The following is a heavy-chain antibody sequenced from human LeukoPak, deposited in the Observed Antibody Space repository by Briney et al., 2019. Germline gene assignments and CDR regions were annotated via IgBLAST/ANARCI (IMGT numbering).Heavy chain of an antibody. V-gene: IGHV1-69*04. Sequence: SVKVSCKASGGTFSSYAISWVRQAPGQGLEWMGRIIPILGIANYAQKFQGRVTITADKSTSTAYMELSSLRSEDTAVYYCARDRGSSRLMYYSDYWGQGTLVTVSS. CDR2: IIPILGIA. D-gene: IGHD6-6*01. CDR3: ARDRGSSRLMYYSDY. CDR1: GGTFSSYA. J-gene: IGHJ4*02.